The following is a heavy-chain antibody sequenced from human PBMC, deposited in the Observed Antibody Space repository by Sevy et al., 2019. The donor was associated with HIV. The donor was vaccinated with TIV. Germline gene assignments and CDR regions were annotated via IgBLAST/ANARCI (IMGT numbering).Heavy chain of an antibody. CDR3: ARGAKGPDY. V-gene: IGHV1-8*01. CDR2: MTPHSGDT. J-gene: IGHJ4*02. CDR1: GFTFISYD. Sequence: ASVKVSCRASGFTFISYDINWVRQASGQGLEWVGWMTPHSGDTNYAQKFQGRVTMTRDTSTGTAYMELSNLKSEDTAVYYCARGAKGPDYWGQGTLVTVSS.